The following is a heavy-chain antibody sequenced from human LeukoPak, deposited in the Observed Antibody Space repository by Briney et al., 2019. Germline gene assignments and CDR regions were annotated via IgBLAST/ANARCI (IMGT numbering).Heavy chain of an antibody. D-gene: IGHD6-6*01. Sequence: GASLRLSCAASGFTFSNYAMSWVRQAPGKGLEWVSAISGSGGSTYYADSVKGRFTISRDNSKNTLYLQMNSLRAEDTAVYYCAKDSSSSTGAPHYWGQGTLVTVSS. V-gene: IGHV3-23*01. CDR1: GFTFSNYA. J-gene: IGHJ4*02. CDR2: ISGSGGST. CDR3: AKDSSSSTGAPHY.